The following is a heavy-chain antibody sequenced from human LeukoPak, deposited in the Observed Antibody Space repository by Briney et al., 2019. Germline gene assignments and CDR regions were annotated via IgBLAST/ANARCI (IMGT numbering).Heavy chain of an antibody. CDR2: IKSKTDGGTT. CDR1: GFTFSNAW. V-gene: IGHV3-15*01. J-gene: IGHJ2*01. Sequence: PGGSLRLSCAASGFTFSNAWMSWVRQAPGKGLEWVGRIKSKTDGGTTDYAAPVKGRFTISRDDSKNTLYLQMNSLKTEDTAVYYCTTSPPYDSSGNDWYFDLWGRGTLVTVSS. CDR3: TTSPPYDSSGNDWYFDL. D-gene: IGHD3-22*01.